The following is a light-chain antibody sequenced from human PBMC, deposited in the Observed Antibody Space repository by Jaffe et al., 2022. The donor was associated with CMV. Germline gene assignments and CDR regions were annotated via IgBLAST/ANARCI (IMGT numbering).Light chain of an antibody. CDR1: QSISGW. CDR3: QQYNNNPLVS. CDR2: KAS. V-gene: IGKV1-5*03. Sequence: DIQMTQSPSTLSASVGDRVTITCRASQSISGWLAWYQQKPGKAPKLLIYKASTLESGVPSRFSGSGSGTEFTLTISSLQPDDFATYYCQQYNNNPLVSFGPGTKVEIK. J-gene: IGKJ3*01.